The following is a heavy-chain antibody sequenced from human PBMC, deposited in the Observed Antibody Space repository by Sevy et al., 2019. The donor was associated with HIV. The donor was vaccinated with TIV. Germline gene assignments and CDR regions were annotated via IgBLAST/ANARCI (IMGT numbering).Heavy chain of an antibody. CDR2: FSFGCGKI. V-gene: IGHV3-23*01. J-gene: IGHJ1*01. CDR1: GFTFSNYA. D-gene: IGHD6-13*01. CDR3: AREGSSKPHGY. Sequence: GGSLRLSCAASGFTFSNYAMSWVRQAPGKGLEWVSTFSFGCGKINYADSVKGRFTISRDNSKNTLYLQMNSLRAEDTALYYCAREGSSKPHGYWGQGTLVTVSS.